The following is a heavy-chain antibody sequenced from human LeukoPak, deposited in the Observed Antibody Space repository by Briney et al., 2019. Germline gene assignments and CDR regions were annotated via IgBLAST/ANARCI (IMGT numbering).Heavy chain of an antibody. CDR1: GGSFSGYY. Sequence: SETLSLTCAVYGGSFSGYYWSWIRQPPGKGLEWIGEINHSGSTNYNPSLKSRVTISVDTSKNQFSLKLSSVTAADTAVYYCARGRWPEDYDILTGYPNRGPWYDYWGQGTLVTVSS. CDR2: INHSGST. D-gene: IGHD3-9*01. CDR3: ARGRWPEDYDILTGYPNRGPWYDY. J-gene: IGHJ4*02. V-gene: IGHV4-34*01.